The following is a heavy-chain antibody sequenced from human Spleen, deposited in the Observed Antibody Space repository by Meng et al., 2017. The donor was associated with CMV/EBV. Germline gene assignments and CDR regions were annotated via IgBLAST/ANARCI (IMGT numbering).Heavy chain of an antibody. V-gene: IGHV4-59*01. Sequence: SETLSLTCTVSGGSISSYYWSWIRQPPGKGLEWIGYIYYSGSTNYNPSLKSRVTISVDTSKNQFSLKLSSVTAADTAVYYCARERMVRGGLDPWGQGTLVTVSS. CDR3: ARERMVRGGLDP. D-gene: IGHD3-10*01. CDR1: GGSISSYY. CDR2: IYYSGST. J-gene: IGHJ5*02.